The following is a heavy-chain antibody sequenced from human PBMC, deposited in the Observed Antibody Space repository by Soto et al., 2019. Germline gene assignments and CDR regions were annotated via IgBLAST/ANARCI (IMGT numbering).Heavy chain of an antibody. CDR2: IMPIPDIT. CDR1: GGTFSTYI. V-gene: IGHV1-69*08. Sequence: QVQLVQSGAEVRKPGSSVKVSCKAPGGTFSTYIISWVRQAPGQGLEWMGRIMPIPDITNYAQKFQGRVTVTADRSTSTAYMELTSVKSEDTAVYYCARDRITTRGDAFDLWGQGTMVTVSS. J-gene: IGHJ3*01. D-gene: IGHD3-3*01. CDR3: ARDRITTRGDAFDL.